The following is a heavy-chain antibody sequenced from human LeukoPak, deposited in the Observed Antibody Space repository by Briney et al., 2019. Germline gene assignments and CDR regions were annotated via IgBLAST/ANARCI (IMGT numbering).Heavy chain of an antibody. CDR1: GFTFSSYW. CDR2: INSDGSST. V-gene: IGHV3-74*01. J-gene: IGHJ4*02. CDR3: ARDLMGIAYRGAFYY. Sequence: GGSLRLSCAASGFTFSSYWMHWVRQAPGKGLVWVSRINSDGSSTSYADSVKGRFTISRDNAKNTLYLQVNSLRAEDTAVYYCARDLMGIAYRGAFYYWGQGTLVTVSS. D-gene: IGHD6-13*01.